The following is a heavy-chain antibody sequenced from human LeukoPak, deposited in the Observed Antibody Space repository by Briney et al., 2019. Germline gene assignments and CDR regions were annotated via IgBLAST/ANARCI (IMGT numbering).Heavy chain of an antibody. Sequence: GGSLQISCKGSGSIFTSYWIGWVRPLPGKGLGRRGIIYPGDSDTRYSPSFQGQVSISADKSISTAYLQWSSLKASDTAMYYCAREGGSYHGGVDYWGQGTLVTVSS. CDR1: GSIFTSYW. D-gene: IGHD1-26*01. J-gene: IGHJ4*02. V-gene: IGHV5-51*01. CDR3: AREGGSYHGGVDY. CDR2: IYPGDSDT.